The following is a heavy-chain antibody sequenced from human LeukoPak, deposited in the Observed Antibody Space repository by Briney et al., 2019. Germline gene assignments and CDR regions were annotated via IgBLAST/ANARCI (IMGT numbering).Heavy chain of an antibody. Sequence: GGSLRLSCAASGFPVSSNYMSWVRQAPGKGLEWVSVIYSGGSTYYADSVKGRFTISRDNSKSTLYLQMNSLRAEDTAVYYCAKGTLWFGELSLFDYWGQGTLVTVSS. J-gene: IGHJ4*02. CDR3: AKGTLWFGELSLFDY. CDR2: IYSGGST. CDR1: GFPVSSNY. D-gene: IGHD3-10*01. V-gene: IGHV3-53*01.